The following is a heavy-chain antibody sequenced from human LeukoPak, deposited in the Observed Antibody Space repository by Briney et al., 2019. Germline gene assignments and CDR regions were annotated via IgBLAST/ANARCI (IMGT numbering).Heavy chain of an antibody. D-gene: IGHD6-19*01. Sequence: SETLSLTCTVSGGSISSNYWSWIRQPPGKGLEWIGYIYYSGSTNYNPSLKCRVTISVDTSKNQFSLQLSSVTATDTAVYYCARARGAVAIDYWGQGTLVTVSS. V-gene: IGHV4-59*08. CDR3: ARARGAVAIDY. CDR2: IYYSGST. CDR1: GGSISSNY. J-gene: IGHJ4*02.